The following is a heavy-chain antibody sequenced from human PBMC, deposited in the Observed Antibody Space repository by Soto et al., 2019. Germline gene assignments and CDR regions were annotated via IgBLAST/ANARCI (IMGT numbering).Heavy chain of an antibody. CDR2: MNPNSGNT. V-gene: IGHV1-8*01. J-gene: IGHJ4*02. CDR1: GYTLTSYD. CDR3: AMTLYGDNVDY. D-gene: IGHD4-17*01. Sequence: VSVQVSCKASGYTLTSYDIYSVRQATGQGLEWMGWMNPNSGNTGYAQKSRARVTMTRNTSISTAYMELSSLRSEDTAVYYYAMTLYGDNVDYWGQGTLVTVSS.